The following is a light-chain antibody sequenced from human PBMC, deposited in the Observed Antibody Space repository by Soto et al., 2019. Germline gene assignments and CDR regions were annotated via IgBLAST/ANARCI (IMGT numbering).Light chain of an antibody. V-gene: IGKV3-20*01. Sequence: EIVLTQSPATLSLSPGERATLSYRASQSVSSYLAWYQQKPGQAPRLLIYDASSRATGIPDRFSGGGSGTDFTLTISRLEPEDFAVYYCQQYGSSQTFGQGTKVDIK. CDR1: QSVSSY. CDR3: QQYGSSQT. CDR2: DAS. J-gene: IGKJ1*01.